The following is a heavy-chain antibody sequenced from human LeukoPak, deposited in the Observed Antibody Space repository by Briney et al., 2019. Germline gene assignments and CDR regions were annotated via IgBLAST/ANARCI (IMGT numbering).Heavy chain of an antibody. Sequence: GGSLRLSCAASGFTFDDYAMHWVRQAPGKGLEWVSAISGSGGSTYYADSVKGRFTISRDNSKNTLYLQMNSLRAEDTAVYYCAKEGCSGGSCYSVGWFDPWGQGTLVTVSS. CDR2: ISGSGGST. CDR3: AKEGCSGGSCYSVGWFDP. V-gene: IGHV3-23*01. D-gene: IGHD2-15*01. CDR1: GFTFDDYA. J-gene: IGHJ5*02.